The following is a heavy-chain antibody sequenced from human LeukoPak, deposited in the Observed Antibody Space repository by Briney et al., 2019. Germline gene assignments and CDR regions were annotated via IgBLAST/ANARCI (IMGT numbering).Heavy chain of an antibody. CDR1: GGSISSYY. V-gene: IGHV4-59*01. CDR3: ARDQLAAAGTLYYYYYGMDV. CDR2: IYYSGST. Sequence: SETLSLTCTVSGGSISSYYWSWIRQPPGKGLEWIGYIYYSGSTNYNPSLKSRVTISVDTSKNQFSLKLSSVTAADTAAYYCARDQLAAAGTLYYYYYGMDVWGQGTTVTVSS. J-gene: IGHJ6*02. D-gene: IGHD6-13*01.